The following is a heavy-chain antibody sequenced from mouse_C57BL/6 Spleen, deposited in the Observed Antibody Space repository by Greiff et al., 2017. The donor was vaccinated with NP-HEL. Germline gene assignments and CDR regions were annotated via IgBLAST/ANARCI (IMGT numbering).Heavy chain of an antibody. CDR3: TRPYYSNFDY. J-gene: IGHJ2*01. Sequence: VQLQQSGAELVRPGASVTLSCKASGYTFTDYEMHWVKQTPVHGLEWIGAIDPETGGTAYNQKFKGKAILTVDKSSSTAYMELRSLTSEDSAVYYCTRPYYSNFDYWGQGTTLTVSS. CDR2: IDPETGGT. D-gene: IGHD2-5*01. V-gene: IGHV1-15*01. CDR1: GYTFTDYE.